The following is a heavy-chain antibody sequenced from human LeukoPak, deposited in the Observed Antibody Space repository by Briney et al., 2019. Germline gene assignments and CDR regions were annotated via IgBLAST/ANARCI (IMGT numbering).Heavy chain of an antibody. D-gene: IGHD6-13*01. CDR1: GFTFSSYG. Sequence: GGSLRLSCAASGFTFSSYGMHWVRQAPGKGLEWVAVISYDGSNKYYADSVKGRFTISRDNSKNTLYLQMNSLRAEDTAVYYCAKDRWRAGYSDYWGQGTLVTVSS. CDR3: AKDRWRAGYSDY. J-gene: IGHJ4*02. V-gene: IGHV3-30*18. CDR2: ISYDGSNK.